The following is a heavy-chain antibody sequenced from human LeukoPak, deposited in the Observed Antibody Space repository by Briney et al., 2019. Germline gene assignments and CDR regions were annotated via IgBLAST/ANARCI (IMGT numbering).Heavy chain of an antibody. Sequence: GGSLRLFCRAAGLTFTTAWMSWVRQAPGKGVEWVGRIKSNNDGGTADFGAPVKDRFTMSRDDSRNTFYLQMNSLRTDDTAVYYCTTDRYYFDPWGQGTLVTVSS. J-gene: IGHJ5*02. CDR3: TTDRYYFDP. CDR2: IKSNNDGGTA. V-gene: IGHV3-15*01. CDR1: GLTFTTAW. D-gene: IGHD3-22*01.